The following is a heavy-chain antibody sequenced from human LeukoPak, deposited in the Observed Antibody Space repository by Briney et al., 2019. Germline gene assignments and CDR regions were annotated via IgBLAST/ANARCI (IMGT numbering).Heavy chain of an antibody. V-gene: IGHV1-18*01. D-gene: IGHD6-13*01. J-gene: IGHJ6*03. CDR1: GYTFTRYG. CDR3: ARDSSSSWYLPYYYYMDV. CDR2: ISAYNGNT. Sequence: GASEKVSCKASGYTFTRYGISWVRQAPGQGLEWMGWISAYNGNTNYAQKLQGRVTMTTDTSTSTAYMELRSLRSDDTAVYYCARDSSSSWYLPYYYYMDVWGKGTTVTVSS.